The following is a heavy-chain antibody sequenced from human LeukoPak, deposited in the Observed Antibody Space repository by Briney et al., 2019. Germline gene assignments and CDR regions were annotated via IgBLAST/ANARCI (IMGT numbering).Heavy chain of an antibody. D-gene: IGHD3-16*02. CDR1: GGSISSNSDY. Sequence: PSQTLSLTCTVSGGSISSNSDYWSWIRQPAGKELEWIGRFYSSGSTSYNPSLKSRVTISVDTSKNQFSLKLSSVTAADTAVYYCARGLRAAFGGVIRLSRTYYFDYWGQGTLVTVSS. V-gene: IGHV4-61*02. J-gene: IGHJ4*02. CDR3: ARGLRAAFGGVIRLSRTYYFDY. CDR2: FYSSGST.